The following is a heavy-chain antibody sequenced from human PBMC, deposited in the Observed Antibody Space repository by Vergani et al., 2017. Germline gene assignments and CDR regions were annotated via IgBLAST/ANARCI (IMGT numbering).Heavy chain of an antibody. D-gene: IGHD3-3*01. CDR1: GGTFSSYA. CDR3: ARGVGLEWSPGVGAFDY. V-gene: IGHV1-69*06. J-gene: IGHJ4*02. Sequence: QVQLVQSGAEVKKPGSSVKVSCKASGGTFSSYAISWVRQAPGQGLEWMGGIIPIFGTANYTQKFLGRVTITADISTSTAYMELSSLRSEDTAVYYCARGVGLEWSPGVGAFDYWGQGTLVTVSS. CDR2: IIPIFGTA.